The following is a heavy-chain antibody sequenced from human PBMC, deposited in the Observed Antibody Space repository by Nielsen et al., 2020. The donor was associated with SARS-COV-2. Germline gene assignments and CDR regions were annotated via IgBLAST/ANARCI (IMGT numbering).Heavy chain of an antibody. Sequence: SETLSLTCTVSGGSIGSYYWSWIRQPPGKGPEWIGYIHYSGRTTYNSSLKSRVTISIDTSKNQFSLKLSSVTAADTAVYYCARPPDTWGQGTMVAVSS. J-gene: IGHJ3*01. CDR2: IHYSGRT. CDR3: ARPPDT. V-gene: IGHV4-59*08. CDR1: GGSIGSYY.